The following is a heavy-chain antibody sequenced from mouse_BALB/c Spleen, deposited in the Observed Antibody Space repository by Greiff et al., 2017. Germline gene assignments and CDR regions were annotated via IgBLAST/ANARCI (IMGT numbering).Heavy chain of an antibody. Sequence: QVQLQQSGAELVRPGVSVKISCKGSGYTFTDYAMHWVKQSHAKSLEWIGVISTYYGDASYNQKLKGKATMTVDKSSSTAYMELARLTSEDSAIYYCAREGAYYGNYWFAYWGQGTLVTVSA. CDR2: ISTYYGDA. CDR3: AREGAYYGNYWFAY. CDR1: GYTFTDYA. D-gene: IGHD2-10*01. J-gene: IGHJ3*01. V-gene: IGHV1S137*01.